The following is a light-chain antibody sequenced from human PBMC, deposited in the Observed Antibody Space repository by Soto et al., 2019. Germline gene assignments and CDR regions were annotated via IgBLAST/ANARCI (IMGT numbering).Light chain of an antibody. J-gene: IGLJ2*01. Sequence: SYELTQPPSVSVAPGKTARITCGGNNIGSKSVHWYQQKPCQAPVLVIYYDNDRPSGIPERFSGSNSGNTATLTISRVEAGDEADYSCQVWDSSSDHVVFGGGTKLTVL. CDR3: QVWDSSSDHVV. CDR1: NIGSKS. V-gene: IGLV3-21*04. CDR2: YDN.